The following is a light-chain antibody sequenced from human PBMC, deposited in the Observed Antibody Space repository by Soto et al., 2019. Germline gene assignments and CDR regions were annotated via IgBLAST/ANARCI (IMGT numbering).Light chain of an antibody. Sequence: QSVLTQPPSVSAAPGQMVTICCSGSTSNIGNNYVSWYRQLPGTAPKLLIYDNNKRPSGIPDRFSGSKSGTSATLGITGLQTGDEADYYCGTWDSSLSAEIFGGGTKLTVL. CDR3: GTWDSSLSAEI. CDR2: DNN. J-gene: IGLJ2*01. CDR1: TSNIGNNY. V-gene: IGLV1-51*01.